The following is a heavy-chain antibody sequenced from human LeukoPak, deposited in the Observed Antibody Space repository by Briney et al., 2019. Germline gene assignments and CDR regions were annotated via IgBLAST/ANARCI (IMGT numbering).Heavy chain of an antibody. Sequence: PGGSLRLSCAASAFTFSTYGMTWVRQAPGKGLEWVSTISGSGGSTYYADSVKGRFTISRDNSKNSLYLQMNSLRAEDTAVYYCARDLGGYSYGSHFDYWGQGTLVTVSS. D-gene: IGHD5-18*01. CDR1: AFTFSTYG. V-gene: IGHV3-23*01. J-gene: IGHJ4*02. CDR3: ARDLGGYSYGSHFDY. CDR2: ISGSGGST.